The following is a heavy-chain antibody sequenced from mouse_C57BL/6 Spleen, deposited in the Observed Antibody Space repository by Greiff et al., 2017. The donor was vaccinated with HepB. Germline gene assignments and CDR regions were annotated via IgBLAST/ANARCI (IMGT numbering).Heavy chain of an antibody. D-gene: IGHD4-1*01. CDR1: GYTFTSYW. J-gene: IGHJ2*01. CDR3: ARNWDVGYFDY. Sequence: QVQLQQPGAELVKPGASVKLSCKASGYTFTSYWMHWVKQRPGQGLEWIGMIHPNSGSTNYNEKFKSKATLTVDKSSSTAYMQLSSLTSEDSAVYYCARNWDVGYFDYWGQGTTLTVSS. V-gene: IGHV1-64*01. CDR2: IHPNSGST.